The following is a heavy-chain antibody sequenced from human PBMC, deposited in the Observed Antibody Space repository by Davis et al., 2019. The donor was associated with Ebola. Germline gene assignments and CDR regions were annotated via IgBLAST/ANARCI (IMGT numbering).Heavy chain of an antibody. J-gene: IGHJ6*02. CDR2: IYYSGST. V-gene: IGHV4-39*07. Sequence: SETLSLTCTVSGGSISSSSYYWGWIRQPPGKGLEWIGSIYYSGSTYYNPSLQSRVTISVDTSKNQFSLKLSSVTAADTAVYYCARDQRFGSNYVYYYYGMDVWGQGTTVTVSS. CDR1: GGSISSSSYY. D-gene: IGHD4-11*01. CDR3: ARDQRFGSNYVYYYYGMDV.